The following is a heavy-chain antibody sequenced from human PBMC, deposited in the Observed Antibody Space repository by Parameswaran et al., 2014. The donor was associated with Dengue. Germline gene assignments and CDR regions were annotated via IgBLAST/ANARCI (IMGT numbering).Heavy chain of an antibody. Sequence: VRQAPGQGLEWVGRVDPEDGETIYAEKFQGRVTITADTSTDTSYMEVRSLRSEDTGVYYCATGLRVDNWGQGNPWSPSPQ. CDR3: ATGLRVDN. V-gene: IGHV1-69-2*01. CDR2: VDPEDGET. D-gene: IGHD3/OR15-3a*01. J-gene: IGHJ4*02.